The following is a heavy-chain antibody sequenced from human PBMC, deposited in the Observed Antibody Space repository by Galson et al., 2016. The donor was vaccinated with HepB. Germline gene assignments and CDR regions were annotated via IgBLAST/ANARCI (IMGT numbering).Heavy chain of an antibody. V-gene: IGHV1-3*01. CDR2: INGGYGDT. J-gene: IGHJ3*02. Sequence: SVKVSCKASGYIFTSHAIHWVRQAPGQGLEWMGWINGGYGDTKYSQKFQDRVTITRDRSATTAYMEVTSLIFADTAVYYCARGPHDYTNILDAFDIWGQGTVVTVSS. CDR1: GYIFTSHA. CDR3: ARGPHDYTNILDAFDI. D-gene: IGHD4-11*01.